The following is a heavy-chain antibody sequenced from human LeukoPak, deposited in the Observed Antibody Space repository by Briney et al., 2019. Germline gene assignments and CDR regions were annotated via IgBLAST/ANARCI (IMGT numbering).Heavy chain of an antibody. CDR1: GGSISSSSAY. V-gene: IGHV4-39*01. Sequence: SETLSLTCTVSGGSISSSSAYWGWIRQPPGKGLEWIGSIYYSKNTYYNPSLKSRVTISADTSKNQFSLTLGSVSATDTAVYYCASPRGFSYGHFDYWGQGTLVTVSS. CDR2: IYYSKNT. D-gene: IGHD5-18*01. CDR3: ASPRGFSYGHFDY. J-gene: IGHJ4*02.